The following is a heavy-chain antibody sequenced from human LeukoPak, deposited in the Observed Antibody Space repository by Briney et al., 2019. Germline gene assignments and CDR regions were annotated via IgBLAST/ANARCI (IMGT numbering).Heavy chain of an antibody. V-gene: IGHV3-48*04. J-gene: IGHJ6*02. CDR1: GFTCSYYS. Sequence: SGGSLSLSSAASGFTCSYYSMNWLRPAPGKGLEWGSYINSGSSTIYYADSVKGRFTISRDNARNSLYLQMNSLRAEDTAVYYCARGDPNIWSGYYSXXYXMDVWGQGTTVTVSS. CDR3: ARGDPNIWSGYYSXXYXMDV. D-gene: IGHD3-3*01. CDR2: INSGSSTI.